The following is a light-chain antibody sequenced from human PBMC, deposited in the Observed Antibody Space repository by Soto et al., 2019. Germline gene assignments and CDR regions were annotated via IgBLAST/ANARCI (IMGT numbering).Light chain of an antibody. Sequence: DIQMTPSPSSLSASVGDRVTITCRASQSISSYLNWYQQKPGKAPKLLIYAASSLQSGVPSRFSGSGSGTDFTLTISSLQPEDFATYYCQQSYSTPRTFGQGTKWISN. J-gene: IGKJ1*01. CDR2: AAS. CDR1: QSISSY. CDR3: QQSYSTPRT. V-gene: IGKV1-39*01.